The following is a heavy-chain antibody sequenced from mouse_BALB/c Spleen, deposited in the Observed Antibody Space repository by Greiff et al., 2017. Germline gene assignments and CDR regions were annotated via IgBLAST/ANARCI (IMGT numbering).Heavy chain of an antibody. CDR2: ISYDGSN. Sequence: EVQLQESGPGLVKPSQSLSLTCSVTGYSITSGYYWNWIRQFPGNKLEWMGYISYDGSNNYNPSLKNRISITRDTSKNQFFLKLNSVTTEDTATYYCARDRSYDYDAMDYWGQGTSVTVSS. J-gene: IGHJ4*01. CDR3: ARDRSYDYDAMDY. D-gene: IGHD6-5*01. CDR1: GYSITSGYY. V-gene: IGHV3-6*02.